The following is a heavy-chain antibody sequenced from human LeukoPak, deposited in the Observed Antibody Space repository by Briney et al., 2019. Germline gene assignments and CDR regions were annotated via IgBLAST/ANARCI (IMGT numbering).Heavy chain of an antibody. J-gene: IGHJ4*02. V-gene: IGHV3-74*01. Sequence: GGSLRLSCAASGFTFSGYWMHWVRQAPGKGLVWVSRLNSDGSSTTYADSVKGRSTISRDNAKNTLNLQMNSLRPEDTAVYYCANGRMRPDIEAVKFTYWGQGTWVTLSS. D-gene: IGHD6-13*01. CDR2: LNSDGSST. CDR3: ANGRMRPDIEAVKFTY. CDR1: GFTFSGYW.